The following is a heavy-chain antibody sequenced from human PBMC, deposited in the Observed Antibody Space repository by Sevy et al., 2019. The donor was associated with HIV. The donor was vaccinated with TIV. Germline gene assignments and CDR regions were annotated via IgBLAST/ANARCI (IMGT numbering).Heavy chain of an antibody. CDR1: GYTLTELS. CDR2: FDPEEGET. Sequence: ASVKVSCKVSGYTLTELSMHWVRQAPGKGLEWMGGFDPEEGETIYAQKFQGRVTMTEDTSTDTAYMELSSLRSEDTAVYYCATGKPYYYGSGSYYYFDYWGQGTLVTISS. J-gene: IGHJ4*02. CDR3: ATGKPYYYGSGSYYYFDY. D-gene: IGHD3-10*01. V-gene: IGHV1-24*01.